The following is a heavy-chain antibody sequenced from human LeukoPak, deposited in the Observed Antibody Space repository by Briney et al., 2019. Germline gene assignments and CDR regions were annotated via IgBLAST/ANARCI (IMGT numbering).Heavy chain of an antibody. Sequence: GGSLRLSCAASDFSFITYAMSWVRQAPGKGLEWVSTISGGGDATYYADSVKGRFTISRDNSKNTLYLQMNSLRAEDTAVYYCARDNGGPFDYWGQGTLVTVSS. V-gene: IGHV3-23*01. CDR2: ISGGGDAT. D-gene: IGHD7-27*01. CDR1: DFSFITYA. CDR3: ARDNGGPFDY. J-gene: IGHJ4*02.